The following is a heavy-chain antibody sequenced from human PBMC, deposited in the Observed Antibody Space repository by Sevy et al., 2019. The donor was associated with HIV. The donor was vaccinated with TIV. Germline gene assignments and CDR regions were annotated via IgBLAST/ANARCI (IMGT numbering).Heavy chain of an antibody. D-gene: IGHD5-18*01. CDR1: GFTFSGYW. J-gene: IGHJ4*02. V-gene: IGHV3-7*01. CDR3: ARDSPGYGAYDY. Sequence: GGSLRLSCAASGFTFSGYWMTWVRQAPGKGLEWVANIKEDGSAEYYVDSVKGRFTISRDNAKNSLFLQLNSLRVEATAMYYCARDSPGYGAYDYLGQGTLVTVSS. CDR2: IKEDGSAE.